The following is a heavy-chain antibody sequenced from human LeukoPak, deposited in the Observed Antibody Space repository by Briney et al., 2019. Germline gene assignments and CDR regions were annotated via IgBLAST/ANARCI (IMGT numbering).Heavy chain of an antibody. CDR2: INHSGGT. CDR1: GGSFSGYY. CDR3: ARTGPPSGSGSYYSGFNY. V-gene: IGHV4-34*01. D-gene: IGHD3-10*01. J-gene: IGHJ4*02. Sequence: ASETLSLTCAVYGGSFSGYYWSWIRQPPGKGLEWIGVINHSGGTNYNPSLKSRVTISVDTSKNQFSLKLSSVTAADTAVYYCARTGPPSGSGSYYSGFNYWGQGTLVTVSS.